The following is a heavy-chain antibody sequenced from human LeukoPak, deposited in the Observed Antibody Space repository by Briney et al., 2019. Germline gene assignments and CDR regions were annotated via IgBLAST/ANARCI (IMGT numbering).Heavy chain of an antibody. J-gene: IGHJ5*02. CDR1: GGSISSSSYY. CDR3: ARVKRYITAANWFDP. V-gene: IGHV4-39*07. CDR2: IYYSGST. Sequence: PSETLSPTCTVSGGSISSSSYYWGWIRQPPGKGLEWIGSIYYSGSTYYNPSLKSRVTISVDTSKNQFSLKLSSVTAADTAVYYCARVKRYITAANWFDPWGQGTLVTVSS. D-gene: IGHD1-14*01.